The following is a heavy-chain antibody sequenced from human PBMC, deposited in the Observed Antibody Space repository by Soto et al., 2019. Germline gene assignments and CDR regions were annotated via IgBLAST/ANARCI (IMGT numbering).Heavy chain of an antibody. CDR3: ARDRTTVTTPFDY. CDR2: ISSSSSYI. CDR1: GFTFSSYS. J-gene: IGHJ4*02. D-gene: IGHD4-17*01. Sequence: PGGSLRLSCAASGFTFSSYSMNWVRQAPWKGLEWVSSISSSSSYIYYADSVKGRFTISRDNAKNSLYLQMNSLRADVTAVYYCARDRTTVTTPFDYWGQGTLVTVSS. V-gene: IGHV3-21*01.